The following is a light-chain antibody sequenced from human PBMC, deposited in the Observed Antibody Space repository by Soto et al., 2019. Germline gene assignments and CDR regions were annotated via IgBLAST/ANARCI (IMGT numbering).Light chain of an antibody. J-gene: IGKJ5*01. CDR3: QQRSNWPTIT. Sequence: EIVLTQSPATLSLSPGERATLSCRASQSVSSYLAWYQQKPGQAPRLLIYDASNRATDIPARFSGSGSGTDFTLTLSRREPEDFAVYYWQQRSNWPTITFGEGTRLEIK. CDR1: QSVSSY. CDR2: DAS. V-gene: IGKV3-11*01.